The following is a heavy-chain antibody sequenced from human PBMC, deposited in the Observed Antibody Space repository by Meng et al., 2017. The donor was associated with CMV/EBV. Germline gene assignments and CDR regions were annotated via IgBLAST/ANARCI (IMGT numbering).Heavy chain of an antibody. J-gene: IGHJ4*02. CDR2: ISSSSSYI. D-gene: IGHD4-17*01. V-gene: IGHV3-21*01. Sequence: SCAASGFTFSSYSMNWVRQAPGKGLEWVSSISSSSSYIYYADSVKSRFTISRDNAKNSLYLQMNSLRAEDTAVYYCARTYGDSDYFDYWGQGTLVTVSS. CDR1: GFTFSSYS. CDR3: ARTYGDSDYFDY.